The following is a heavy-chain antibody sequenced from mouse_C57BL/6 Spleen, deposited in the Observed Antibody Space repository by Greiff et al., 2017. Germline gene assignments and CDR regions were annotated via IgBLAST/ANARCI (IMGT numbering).Heavy chain of an antibody. Sequence: VQLQQSDAELVKPGASVTISCKASGYTFTDHTIHWMKQRPEQGLEWIGDIYPKDGSTKDNEKFKGKATLTADKSSSTAYMQLNSLTSEDSAVYVCARSIITTGVAPYYAVGDWGQGTSVTVAS. V-gene: IGHV1-78*01. CDR2: IYPKDGST. J-gene: IGHJ4*01. D-gene: IGHD1-1*01. CDR1: GYTFTDHT. CDR3: ARSIITTGVAPYYAVGD.